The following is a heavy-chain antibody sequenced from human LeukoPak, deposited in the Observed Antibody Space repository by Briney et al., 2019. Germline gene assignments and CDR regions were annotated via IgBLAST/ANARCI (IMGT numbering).Heavy chain of an antibody. D-gene: IGHD3-22*01. CDR2: INHSGST. CDR3: ARGDYYDSSGSKQFQH. V-gene: IGHV4-34*01. Sequence: SETLSLTCAVYGGSFSGYYWSWIRQPPGKGLEWIGEINHSGSTNYNPSLKSRVTISVDTSKNQFSLKLSSVTAADTAVYYCARGDYYDSSGSKQFQHWGQGTLVTV. CDR1: GGSFSGYY. J-gene: IGHJ1*01.